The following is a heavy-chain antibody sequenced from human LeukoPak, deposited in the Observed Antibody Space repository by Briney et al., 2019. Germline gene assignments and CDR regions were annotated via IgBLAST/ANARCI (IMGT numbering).Heavy chain of an antibody. J-gene: IGHJ4*02. V-gene: IGHV4-4*07. CDR1: GGSISSFY. D-gene: IGHD5-18*01. Sequence: PSETLSLTCTVSGGSISSFYWSWIRQPAGKGLEWIGSIYYSGSTYYNPSLKSRVTISVDTSKNQFSLKLSSVTAADTAVYYCARVRARRGYSYGSGVVGYWGQGTLVTVSS. CDR3: ARVRARRGYSYGSGVVGY. CDR2: IYYSGST.